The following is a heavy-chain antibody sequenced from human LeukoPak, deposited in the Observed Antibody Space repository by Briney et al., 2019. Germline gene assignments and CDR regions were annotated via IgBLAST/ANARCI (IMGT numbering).Heavy chain of an antibody. CDR1: GYTFTGYY. D-gene: IGHD4-17*01. J-gene: IGHJ4*02. V-gene: IGHV1-2*02. CDR2: INPNSGGT. Sequence: GASVKVSCKASGYTFTGYYMHWVRQAPGQGLEWMGWINPNSGGTNYAQKFQGRVTMTRDTSISTAYMELSRLRSDDTAVYYCARDEYYGDYPIDYWGQGTLVTVSS. CDR3: ARDEYYGDYPIDY.